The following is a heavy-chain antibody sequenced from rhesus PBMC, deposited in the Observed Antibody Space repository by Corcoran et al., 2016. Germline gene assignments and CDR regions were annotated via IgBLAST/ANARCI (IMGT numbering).Heavy chain of an antibody. CDR1: GGSISSNY. J-gene: IGHJ4*01. D-gene: IGHD1-44*01. CDR2: IYGSGSST. CDR3: ARERGKFDY. Sequence: QLQLQESGPGLVKPSETLSVTCAVSGGSISSNYWSWIRQPPGKGREWIGRIYGSGSSTNYNPSLKSRVTISKDTSKNQFSLKLSSVTAADTAVYYCARERGKFDYWGQGVLVTVSS. V-gene: IGHV4-173*01.